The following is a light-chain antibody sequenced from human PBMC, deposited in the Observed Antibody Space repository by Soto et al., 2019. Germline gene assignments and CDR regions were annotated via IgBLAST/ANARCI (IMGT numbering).Light chain of an antibody. Sequence: IQMTQSPSTLSASVGDRVTITCRASESISSCLDWYQQKPGKAPNLLIYDASNLESGVPSRFSGSGSGTDFTLTINSLQPEDFAAYYCQQYDSYPSTFGPGTKVDIK. V-gene: IGKV1-5*01. CDR3: QQYDSYPST. CDR2: DAS. CDR1: ESISSC. J-gene: IGKJ3*01.